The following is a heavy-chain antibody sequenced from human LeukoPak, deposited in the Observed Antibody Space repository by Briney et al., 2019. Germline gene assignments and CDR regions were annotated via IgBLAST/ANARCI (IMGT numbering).Heavy chain of an antibody. CDR2: LHSNGRSA. J-gene: IGHJ4*02. Sequence: GRCLSLSCAVSVPNLDDFGMTCVRRFSGRGRGWGGGLHSNGRSAGYPASVRGRFTVSRDYAKNFFYLEMGSLGLEDTAFYYCTRGYSTSQFPFDSWRQGTLPAVSS. D-gene: IGHD5-18*01. CDR3: TRGYSTSQFPFDS. CDR1: VPNLDDFG. V-gene: IGHV3-20*04.